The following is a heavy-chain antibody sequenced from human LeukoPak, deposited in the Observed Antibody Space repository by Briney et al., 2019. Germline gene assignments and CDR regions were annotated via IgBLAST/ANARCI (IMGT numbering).Heavy chain of an antibody. J-gene: IGHJ3*02. V-gene: IGHV1-69*13. CDR3: ARGSEGIVVVPALLTAFDI. CDR1: GGTFSSYA. CDR2: IIPIFGTA. D-gene: IGHD2-2*01. Sequence: ASVKVSCKASGGTFSSYAISWVRQAPGQGIEWMRGIIPIFGTANYAQKIQGRVTITADESKSTAYMELSSLRSEDTAVYYCARGSEGIVVVPALLTAFDIWGQGTMVTVSS.